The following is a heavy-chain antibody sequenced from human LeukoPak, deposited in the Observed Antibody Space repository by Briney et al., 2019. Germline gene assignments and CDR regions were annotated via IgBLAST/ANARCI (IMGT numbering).Heavy chain of an antibody. V-gene: IGHV3-49*04. Sequence: GGSLRLSCTASGFTFGDYAMSWVRQAPGKGLEWVGFIRSKAYGGTTEYAASVKGRFTISRDDSKSIAYLQMNSLKTEDTAVYYCTREAFRKQRLCWFDPWGQGTLVTVSS. CDR2: IRSKAYGGTT. CDR1: GFTFGDYA. CDR3: TREAFRKQRLCWFDP. J-gene: IGHJ5*02. D-gene: IGHD6-25*01.